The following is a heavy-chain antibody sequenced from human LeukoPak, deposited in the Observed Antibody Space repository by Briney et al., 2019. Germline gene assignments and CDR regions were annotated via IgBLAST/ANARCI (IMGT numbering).Heavy chain of an antibody. V-gene: IGHV1-69*04. Sequence: SVKVSCKASEGTFSNHAINWVRQAPGQGLEWMGRIVPIFDMATYAHKFHGRVTITADKSASTAYMEVSGLTSDDTAVFYCATETAMGYFDYWGQGTLVTASS. CDR2: IVPIFDMA. D-gene: IGHD5-18*01. J-gene: IGHJ4*02. CDR1: EGTFSNHA. CDR3: ATETAMGYFDY.